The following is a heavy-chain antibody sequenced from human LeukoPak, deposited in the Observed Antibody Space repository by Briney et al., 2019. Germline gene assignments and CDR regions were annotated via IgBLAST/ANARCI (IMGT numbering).Heavy chain of an antibody. CDR3: ARDLKAAAGTLDY. J-gene: IGHJ4*02. V-gene: IGHV3-21*01. CDR1: GFTFSSYS. CDR2: ISSSSSYI. Sequence: GGSLRLSCAASGFTFSSYSMNWVRQAPGKGLEWVSSISSSSSYIYYADSVKGRFTISRDNAKNSLYLQMNSLRAEDTAVYYCARDLKAAAGTLDYWGQATLVTVSS. D-gene: IGHD6-13*01.